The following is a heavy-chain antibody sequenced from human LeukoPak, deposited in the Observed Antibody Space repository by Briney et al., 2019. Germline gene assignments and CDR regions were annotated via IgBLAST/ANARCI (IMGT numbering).Heavy chain of an antibody. Sequence: GGSLRLSCAASGFTFSTYTMNWVRQAPGKGMEWVSSISGSSSFIYYADSVKGRITIDRDNTRNSVFLQMNSLRAEATAVYYGARDEGGIAAAGHFDYWGQGTLVSVSS. CDR2: ISGSSSFI. CDR3: ARDEGGIAAAGHFDY. J-gene: IGHJ4*02. D-gene: IGHD6-13*01. V-gene: IGHV3-21*01. CDR1: GFTFSTYT.